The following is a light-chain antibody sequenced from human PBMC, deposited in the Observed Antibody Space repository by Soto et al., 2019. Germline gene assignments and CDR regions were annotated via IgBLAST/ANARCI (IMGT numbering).Light chain of an antibody. CDR2: GAS. V-gene: IGKV3-20*01. CDR3: QQYGSSPRT. J-gene: IGKJ2*01. CDR1: QSVSSSY. Sequence: EIVLTQSPGTLSLSPGERATLSCRASQSVSSSYLAWYQQKPGQAPRLLIYGASSRATGIPDRCSGSGSGTDFTLTISRLEPEDCAVYYCQQYGSSPRTFGQGTKLEIK.